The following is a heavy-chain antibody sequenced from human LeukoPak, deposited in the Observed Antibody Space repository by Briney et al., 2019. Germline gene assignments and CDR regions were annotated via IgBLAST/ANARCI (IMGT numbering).Heavy chain of an antibody. J-gene: IGHJ6*03. CDR1: GFTFSSYW. D-gene: IGHD2-15*01. CDR2: IKQDGSEK. V-gene: IGHV3-7*01. Sequence: GGSLRLSCAASGFTFSSYWMSWVRQAPGKGLEWVANIKQDGSEKYYVDSVKGRFTISRDNAKNSLYLQMNSLRAEDTAVYYCARDRYCSGGSCFRPYYYMDVWGKGTTVTVSS. CDR3: ARDRYCSGGSCFRPYYYMDV.